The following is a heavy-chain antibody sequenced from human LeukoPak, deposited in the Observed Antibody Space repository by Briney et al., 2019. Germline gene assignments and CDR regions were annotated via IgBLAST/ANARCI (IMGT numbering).Heavy chain of an antibody. V-gene: IGHV3-21*01. D-gene: IGHD3-10*01. CDR1: GFTFTTYS. J-gene: IGHJ3*02. Sequence: GGSLRLSCEASGFTFTTYSMTWVRQAPGKGLEWVSSISSSSGYIYYADSLKGRFTISRDNAKNSLYLQMNSLRAEDTAVYYCARGLLWFGELLSDAFDIWGQGTMVTVSS. CDR3: ARGLLWFGELLSDAFDI. CDR2: ISSSSGYI.